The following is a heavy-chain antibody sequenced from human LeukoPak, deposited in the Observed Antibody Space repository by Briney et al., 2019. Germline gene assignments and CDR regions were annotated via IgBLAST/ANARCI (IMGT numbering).Heavy chain of an antibody. Sequence: ASVKVSCKASGYTFSGYYMHWVRQAPGQGLEWMGWINPNSGGSNFAQKFQGRVTMTRDTSISTAYMELSRLRSDDTAVYYCARAGIVGAAIDYWGQGTLVTVSS. CDR3: ARAGIVGAAIDY. J-gene: IGHJ4*02. CDR2: INPNSGGS. CDR1: GYTFSGYY. V-gene: IGHV1-2*02. D-gene: IGHD1-26*01.